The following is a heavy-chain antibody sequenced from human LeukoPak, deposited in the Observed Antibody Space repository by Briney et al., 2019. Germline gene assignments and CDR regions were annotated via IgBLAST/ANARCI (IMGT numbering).Heavy chain of an antibody. J-gene: IGHJ4*02. CDR2: FDPEDGET. CDR1: GYTLTELS. CDR3: ARNTETAILLPYYFDY. Sequence: ASVKVSCKVSGYTLTELSMHWVRQAPGKGLEWMGGFDPEDGETIYAQKFQGRVTMTEDTSTDTAYMELSSLRSEDTAVYYCARNTETAILLPYYFDYWGQGTLVTVSS. V-gene: IGHV1-24*01. D-gene: IGHD2-21*02.